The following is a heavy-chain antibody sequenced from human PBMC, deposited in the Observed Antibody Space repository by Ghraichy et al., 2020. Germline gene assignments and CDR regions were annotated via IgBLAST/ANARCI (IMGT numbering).Heavy chain of an antibody. J-gene: IGHJ6*02. Sequence: ETLSLTCAASGFTFTDYSMNWVRQAPGKGLEWVSSIDSSSDYIYYADSMKGRFTISRDNAKNLLYLQMESLRADDTAVYYCASETYCSSIICYTGHGMDVWGQATTVTVSS. D-gene: IGHD2-2*02. V-gene: IGHV3-21*01. CDR3: ASETYCSSIICYTGHGMDV. CDR2: IDSSSDYI. CDR1: GFTFTDYS.